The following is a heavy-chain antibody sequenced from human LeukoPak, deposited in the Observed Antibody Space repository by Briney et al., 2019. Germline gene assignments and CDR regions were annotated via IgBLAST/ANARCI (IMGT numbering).Heavy chain of an antibody. CDR1: GGSFSGYY. CDR3: ARDQPERFSWGDYEGNGFDP. J-gene: IGHJ5*02. D-gene: IGHD4-17*01. V-gene: IGHV4-59*12. CDR2: IYYSGST. Sequence: SETLSLTCAVYGGSFSGYYWSWIRQPPGKGLEWIGYIYYSGSTNYNPSLKSRVTISVDTSKNQFSLKLSSVTAADTAVYYWARDQPERFSWGDYEGNGFDPWGRGTLVTVSS.